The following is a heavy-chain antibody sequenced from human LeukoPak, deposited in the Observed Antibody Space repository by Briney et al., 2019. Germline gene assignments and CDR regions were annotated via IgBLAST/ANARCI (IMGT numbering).Heavy chain of an antibody. D-gene: IGHD3-22*01. CDR3: ARGSDDSSGYFLYYFDY. CDR2: IYYSGST. J-gene: IGHJ4*02. V-gene: IGHV4-59*12. Sequence: SETLSLTCTVSGGSISSYYWSWIRQPPGKGLEWIGYIYYSGSTNYNPSLKSRVTISVDTSKNQFSLKLSSVTAADTAVYYCARGSDDSSGYFLYYFDYWGQGTLVTVSS. CDR1: GGSISSYY.